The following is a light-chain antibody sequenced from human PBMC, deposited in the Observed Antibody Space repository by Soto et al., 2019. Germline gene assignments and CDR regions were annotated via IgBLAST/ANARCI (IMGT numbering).Light chain of an antibody. Sequence: EIVLTQSPGTLSLSPGERATLSCRASQSVSNNYLAWYQQRPGQAPRLLTYGASSRAIGIPDRFSGSGSGTDFTLTINRLEPEDFAVYYCQQYGTSPWTFGHGTKVDIK. CDR1: QSVSNNY. CDR2: GAS. J-gene: IGKJ1*01. V-gene: IGKV3-20*01. CDR3: QQYGTSPWT.